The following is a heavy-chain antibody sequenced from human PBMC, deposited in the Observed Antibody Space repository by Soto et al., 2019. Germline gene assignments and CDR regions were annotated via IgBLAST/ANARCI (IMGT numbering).Heavy chain of an antibody. Sequence: PSETLSLTCAVSCGSISGNHWWSWVRQPPGGGLEWIGEIFHAGNTHYNPSLEGRVTISVGRSKSQFSLELNSVTAADTAVYYCARQRTPDCRGGSCYTWSFDYWGQGALVTVSS. CDR2: IFHAGNT. D-gene: IGHD2-15*01. CDR3: ARQRTPDCRGGSCYTWSFDY. CDR1: CGSISGNHW. J-gene: IGHJ4*02. V-gene: IGHV4-4*02.